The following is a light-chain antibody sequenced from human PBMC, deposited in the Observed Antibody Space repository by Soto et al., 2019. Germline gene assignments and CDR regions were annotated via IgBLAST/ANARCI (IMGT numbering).Light chain of an antibody. V-gene: IGLV2-11*01. CDR2: DVN. J-gene: IGLJ3*02. Sequence: QSALTQPRSVSGSPGQSVTISCTGTSSDVGGYNYVSWYQQHPGKVPKLMIYDVNTRPSGVPDRFSGSKSGNTASLTISGLQAEDEADYYCCSHAGPHTYRVFGGGTKLTVL. CDR1: SSDVGGYNY. CDR3: CSHAGPHTYRV.